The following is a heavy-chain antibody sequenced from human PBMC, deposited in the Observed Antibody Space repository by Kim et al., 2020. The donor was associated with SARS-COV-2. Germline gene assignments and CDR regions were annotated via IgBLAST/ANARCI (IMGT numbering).Heavy chain of an antibody. Sequence: RFTISRENSKNTLYLQMNSLRAEDTAVYYCARAEDIVVVVAATDLYYFDYWGQGTLVTVSS. CDR3: ARAEDIVVVVAATDLYYFDY. D-gene: IGHD2-15*01. J-gene: IGHJ4*02. V-gene: IGHV3-30*01.